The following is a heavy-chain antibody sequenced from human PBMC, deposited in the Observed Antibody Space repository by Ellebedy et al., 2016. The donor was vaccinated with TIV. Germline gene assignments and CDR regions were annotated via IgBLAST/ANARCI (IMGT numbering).Heavy chain of an antibody. CDR3: ARGWFGSGMGV. D-gene: IGHD3-16*01. CDR2: TYYSGST. J-gene: IGHJ6*02. CDR1: GYSISSGYY. V-gene: IGHV4-38-2*02. Sequence: SETLSLTCTVSGYSISSGYYWGWLRPPPGKGLEWIGYTYYSGSTYYNPSLKRRVTIAVDTSKNQFSLQLNSVNPEDTAVYYCARGWFGSGMGVWGQGTTVTVSS.